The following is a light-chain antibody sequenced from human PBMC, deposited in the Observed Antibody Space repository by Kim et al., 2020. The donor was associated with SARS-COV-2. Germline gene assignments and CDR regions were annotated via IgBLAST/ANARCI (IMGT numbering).Light chain of an antibody. CDR3: QQRSNWPPLT. CDR2: GAS. V-gene: IGKV3-11*01. CDR1: QSVSSY. J-gene: IGKJ4*01. Sequence: SPGRRATLSCRASQSVSSYLAWYQQKPGQAPRLLIYGASNRATGIPARFSGSGSGTDFTLTISSLEPEDFAVYYCQQRSNWPPLTFGEGTKVDIK.